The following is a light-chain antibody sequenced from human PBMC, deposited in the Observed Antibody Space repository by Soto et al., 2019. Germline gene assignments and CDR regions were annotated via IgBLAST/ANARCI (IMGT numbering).Light chain of an antibody. V-gene: IGKV1-9*01. J-gene: IGKJ4*01. Sequence: DIQLTQSPSVLSASVGDTVTITCRASQALSNYLAWYQQKPGKAPKLLIYAASTLQSGVPSRFSGSGSGTEFTLTISSLQPEDCATYYCQQLNSYPPGLTFGGGTKVDIK. CDR1: QALSNY. CDR3: QQLNSYPPGLT. CDR2: AAS.